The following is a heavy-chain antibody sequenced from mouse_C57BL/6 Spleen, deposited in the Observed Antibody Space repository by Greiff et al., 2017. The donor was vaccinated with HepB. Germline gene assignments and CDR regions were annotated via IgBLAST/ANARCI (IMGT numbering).Heavy chain of an antibody. CDR3: ARLGDYGSYFDY. V-gene: IGHV1-26*01. J-gene: IGHJ2*01. CDR2: INPNNGGT. D-gene: IGHD2-4*01. Sequence: EVQLQQSGPELVKPGASVKISCKASGYTFTDYYMNWVKQSHGKSLEWIGDINPNNGGTSYNQKFTGKATLTVDKSSSTAYMELRSLTSEDSAVYYCARLGDYGSYFDYWGQGTTLTVSS. CDR1: GYTFTDYY.